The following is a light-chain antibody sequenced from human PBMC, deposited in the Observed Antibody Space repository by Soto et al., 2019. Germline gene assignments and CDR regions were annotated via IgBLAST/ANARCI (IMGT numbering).Light chain of an antibody. Sequence: QSALTQPRSVSGSPGQSVTISCTGTSSDVGAYNYVSWYQQHPGKAPKLMIYDVSERPSGVPDRFSGSKSANTASLTISGLQAEDEADYYCSSFAGNNNRGVFGSGTKLTVL. J-gene: IGLJ1*01. CDR1: SSDVGAYNY. V-gene: IGLV2-11*01. CDR2: DVS. CDR3: SSFAGNNNRGV.